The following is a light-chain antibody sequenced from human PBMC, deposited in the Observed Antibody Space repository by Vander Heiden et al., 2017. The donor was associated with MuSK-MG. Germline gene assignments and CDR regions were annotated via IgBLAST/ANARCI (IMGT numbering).Light chain of an antibody. Sequence: EIVLTQSPDFQSVTPKEKVTITCRASQSIGIRLHWYQQKPNESPKVLIKYASQSISGVPSRFSGSGSGTDFTLTINGLEPEDAATYYCHQCWSFPWTFGQGSKVEIK. CDR2: YAS. J-gene: IGKJ1*01. V-gene: IGKV6-21*02. CDR1: QSIGIR. CDR3: HQCWSFPWT.